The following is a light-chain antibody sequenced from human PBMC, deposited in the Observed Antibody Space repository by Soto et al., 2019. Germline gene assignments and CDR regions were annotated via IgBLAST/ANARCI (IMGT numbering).Light chain of an antibody. CDR1: SSDVGSYNL. V-gene: IGLV2-23*01. J-gene: IGLJ1*01. CDR2: EGS. Sequence: QSALTQPASVSGSPGQSITICCTGTSSDVGSYNLVSWYQQHPGKAPKVMIYEGSERPSGVSNRFSGSKSGNTASLTISGLQAEDEADYYCCSYAGSSYVFGTGTKLTVL. CDR3: CSYAGSSYV.